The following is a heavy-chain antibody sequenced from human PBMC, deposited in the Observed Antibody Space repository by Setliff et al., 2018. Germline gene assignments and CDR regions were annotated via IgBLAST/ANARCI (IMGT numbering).Heavy chain of an antibody. D-gene: IGHD1-26*01. CDR1: GGSISNYY. Sequence: SETLSLTCTVSGGSISNYYWSWIRQPAGKGLEWIGRIYTSGSTNYNPSLKSRVTMSVDTSKNQFTLKLSSVTAADTAVYYCARKGISALSGAFDMWGQGTMVTVSS. CDR3: ARKGISALSGAFDM. CDR2: IYTSGST. J-gene: IGHJ3*02. V-gene: IGHV4-4*07.